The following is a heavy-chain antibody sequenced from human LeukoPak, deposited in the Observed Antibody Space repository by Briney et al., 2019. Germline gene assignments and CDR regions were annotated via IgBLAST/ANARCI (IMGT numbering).Heavy chain of an antibody. V-gene: IGHV1-24*01. CDR2: FDPEDGET. J-gene: IGHJ4*02. CDR3: ATGPPLAYCGGDCYYFDY. Sequence: EASVKVSCKVSGYTLTELSMHWVRRAPGKGLEWMGGFDPEDGETIYAQKFQGRVTMTEDTSTDTAYMELSSLRSEDTAVYYCATGPPLAYCGGDCYYFDYWGQGTLVTVSS. CDR1: GYTLTELS. D-gene: IGHD2-21*02.